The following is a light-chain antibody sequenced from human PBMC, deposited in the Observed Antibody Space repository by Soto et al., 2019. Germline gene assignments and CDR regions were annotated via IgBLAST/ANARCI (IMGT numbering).Light chain of an antibody. CDR3: MQTLQTWT. J-gene: IGKJ1*01. CDR2: LGS. CDR1: QSLLHSNGHNF. Sequence: DIVMTQSPLSLPVTPGEPASISRRSSQSLLHSNGHNFLDWYVQKPGQSPQLLIYLGSDRASGVPDRFSGSGSGTDFTLKISRVEAEDVGVYYCMQTLQTWTFGQGTKV. V-gene: IGKV2-28*01.